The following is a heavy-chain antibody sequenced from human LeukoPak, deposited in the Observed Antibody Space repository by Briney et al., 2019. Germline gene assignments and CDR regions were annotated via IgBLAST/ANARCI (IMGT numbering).Heavy chain of an antibody. Sequence: PSETLSLTCTVSGDSITSGGYYWSWIRQRPGKGLEWIGYIYKTGSTYYNPSLKSRVTMSVDTSKNQLSLKLSSVTAADTAVYYCATSGHDYGDHGWGQGTLVTVSS. CDR3: ATSGHDYGDHG. J-gene: IGHJ4*02. CDR2: IYKTGST. CDR1: GDSITSGGYY. V-gene: IGHV4-31*03. D-gene: IGHD4-17*01.